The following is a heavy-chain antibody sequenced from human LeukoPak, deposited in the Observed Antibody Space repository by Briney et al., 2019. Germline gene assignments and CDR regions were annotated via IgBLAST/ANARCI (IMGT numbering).Heavy chain of an antibody. Sequence: ASVKVSCKASGYTFTSYYMHWVRQAPGQGLEWMGWINPNSGGTNYAQKFQGRVTVTRDTSISTAYMELSRLRSDDTAVYYCARDLRIAVAPDYWGQGTLVTVSS. D-gene: IGHD6-19*01. J-gene: IGHJ4*02. CDR1: GYTFTSYY. CDR3: ARDLRIAVAPDY. CDR2: INPNSGGT. V-gene: IGHV1-2*02.